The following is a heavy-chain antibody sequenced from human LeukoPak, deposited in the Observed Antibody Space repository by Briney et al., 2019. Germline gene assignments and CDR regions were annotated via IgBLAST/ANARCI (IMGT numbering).Heavy chain of an antibody. Sequence: PSETLSLTCTVSGGSISSSSYYWGWIRQPPGKGLEWIGSICYSGSTYYNPSLKSRVTISVDTSKNQFSLKLSSVTAADTAVYYCAREPVVPAAIDNWFDPWGQGTLVTVSS. CDR2: ICYSGST. J-gene: IGHJ5*02. CDR1: GGSISSSSYY. CDR3: AREPVVPAAIDNWFDP. D-gene: IGHD2-2*01. V-gene: IGHV4-39*02.